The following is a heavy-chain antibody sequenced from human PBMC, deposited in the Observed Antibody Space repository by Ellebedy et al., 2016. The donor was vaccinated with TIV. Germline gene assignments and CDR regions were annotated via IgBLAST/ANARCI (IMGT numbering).Heavy chain of an antibody. D-gene: IGHD6-6*01. Sequence: PGGSLRLSCVASGFTFNGAWMSWVRQAPGKGLEWVGHIKNKVDGGTTDYAAPVRGRFTISRDESKNTLYLQMSSLKTEDTAMYYCATHRDYSAPPIFDYWGQGATVTVSS. J-gene: IGHJ4*02. CDR2: IKNKVDGGTT. V-gene: IGHV3-15*01. CDR3: ATHRDYSAPPIFDY. CDR1: GFTFNGAW.